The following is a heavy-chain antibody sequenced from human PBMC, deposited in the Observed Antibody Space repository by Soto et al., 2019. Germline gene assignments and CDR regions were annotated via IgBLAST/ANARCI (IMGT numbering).Heavy chain of an antibody. CDR3: ERGGLTGIAAAGTDAFDI. J-gene: IGHJ3*02. V-gene: IGHV1-46*01. D-gene: IGHD6-13*01. CDR1: GYTFTSYY. CDR2: INPSGGST. Sequence: ASVKVSCKASGYTFTSYYMHWVRQAPGQGLEWMGIINPSGGSTSYAQKFQGRVTMTRDTSTSTVYMELSSLRSEDTAVYYCERGGLTGIAAAGTDAFDIWGQGTMVTVSS.